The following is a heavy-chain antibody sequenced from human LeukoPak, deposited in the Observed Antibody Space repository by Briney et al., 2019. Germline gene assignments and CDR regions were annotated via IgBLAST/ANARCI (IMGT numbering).Heavy chain of an antibody. J-gene: IGHJ5*02. CDR2: IYTSGST. CDR1: GGSISSGSYY. Sequence: SETLSLTCTVSGGSISSGSYYWSWIRQPAGKGLEWIGRIYTSGSTNYNPSLKSRVTISVDTSKNQFSLKLSSVTAADTAVYYCARHRIVVVPAARNWFDPWGQGTLVTVSS. V-gene: IGHV4-61*02. CDR3: ARHRIVVVPAARNWFDP. D-gene: IGHD2-2*01.